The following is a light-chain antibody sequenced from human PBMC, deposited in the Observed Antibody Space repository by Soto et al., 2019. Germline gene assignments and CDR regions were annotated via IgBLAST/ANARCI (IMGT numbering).Light chain of an antibody. CDR2: GAP. CDR3: QQYNNWPPLT. Sequence: EIVMTQSPATLSVSPGERATLSCRASQSVSSNLAWYQQKPGHAPRLLIYGAPTRATGIPARFSGSGSGTEFTLTISSLQSEDFAVYYCQQYNNWPPLTVGGGPKVEIK. CDR1: QSVSSN. V-gene: IGKV3-15*01. J-gene: IGKJ4*01.